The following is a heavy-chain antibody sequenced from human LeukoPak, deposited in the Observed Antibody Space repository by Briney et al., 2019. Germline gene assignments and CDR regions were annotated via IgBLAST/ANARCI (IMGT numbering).Heavy chain of an antibody. CDR2: ISGSGGST. CDR3: AKDSGYYYDSSYFFNY. Sequence: PGGSLRLSCAASGFTFSSYAMSWVRQAPGKGLEWVSAISGSGGSTYYADSVKGRFTISRDNSKNTLYLQMNSLRAEDTAVYYCAKDSGYYYDSSYFFNYWGQGTLVTVSS. CDR1: GFTFSSYA. V-gene: IGHV3-23*01. D-gene: IGHD3-22*01. J-gene: IGHJ4*02.